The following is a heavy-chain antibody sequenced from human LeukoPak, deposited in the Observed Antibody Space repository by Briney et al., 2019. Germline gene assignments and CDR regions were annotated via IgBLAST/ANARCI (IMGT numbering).Heavy chain of an antibody. Sequence: GSLRLSCAASGFTFSSYAMSWVRQAPGKGLEWIGEIYHSGSTNYNPSLKSRVTISVDKSKNQFSLKLSSVTAADTAVYYCASSFSSGWYGYYGMDVWGQGTTVTVSS. CDR1: GFTFSSYAM. CDR2: IYHSGST. CDR3: ASSFSSGWYGYYGMDV. V-gene: IGHV4-4*02. J-gene: IGHJ6*02. D-gene: IGHD6-19*01.